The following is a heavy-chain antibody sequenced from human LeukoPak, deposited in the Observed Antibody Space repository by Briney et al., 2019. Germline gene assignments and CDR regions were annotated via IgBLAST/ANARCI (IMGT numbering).Heavy chain of an antibody. J-gene: IGHJ4*02. CDR3: ARGGGGGRIPLDY. Sequence: ASVKVSCKASGYTFTSYGISWVRQAPGQGLEWMGWISAYNGNTNYAQKLQGRVTITRNTSISTAYMELSSLRSEDTAVYYCARGGGGGRIPLDYWGQGTLVTVSS. CDR2: ISAYNGNT. D-gene: IGHD5-18*01. CDR1: GYTFTSYG. V-gene: IGHV1-18*01.